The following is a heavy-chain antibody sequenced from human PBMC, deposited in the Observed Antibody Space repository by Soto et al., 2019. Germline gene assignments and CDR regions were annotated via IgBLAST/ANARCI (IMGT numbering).Heavy chain of an antibody. D-gene: IGHD6-13*01. CDR3: ATVLAAAGTYFDY. CDR1: GYTFTSYG. Sequence: GASVKVSCKASGYTFTSYGISWVRQAPGKGLEWMGGFDPEDGETIYAQKFQGRVTMTEDTSTDTAYMELSSLRSEDTAVYYCATVLAAAGTYFDYWGQGTLVTVSS. J-gene: IGHJ4*02. V-gene: IGHV1-24*01. CDR2: FDPEDGET.